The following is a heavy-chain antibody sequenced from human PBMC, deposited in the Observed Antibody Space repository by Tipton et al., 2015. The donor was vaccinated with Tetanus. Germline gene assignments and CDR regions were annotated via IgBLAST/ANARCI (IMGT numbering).Heavy chain of an antibody. J-gene: IGHJ6*02. CDR3: SRDLGIAAAGSSYYGMDV. CDR1: GGSISSYY. CDR2: IYYSEST. V-gene: IGHV4-59*01. D-gene: IGHD6-13*01. Sequence: TLSLTCTVSGGSISSYYWSWIRQPPGKGLEWTGYIYYSESTNYNPSLKSRVTISVDTSKNQFTLTLSSATAADTAVYYCSRDLGIAAAGSSYYGMDVWGQGTTVTVSS.